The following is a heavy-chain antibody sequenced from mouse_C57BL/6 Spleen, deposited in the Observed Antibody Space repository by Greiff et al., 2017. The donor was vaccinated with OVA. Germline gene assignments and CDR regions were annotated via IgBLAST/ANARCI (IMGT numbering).Heavy chain of an antibody. CDR2: IDPSDSYT. V-gene: IGHV1-50*01. CDR1: GYTFTSYW. Sequence: QVQLQQPGAELVKPGASVKLSCKASGYTFTSYWMQWVKQRPGQGLEWIGEIDPSDSYTNYNQKFKGKATLTVDTSSSTAYMQLSSLTSEDSAVYYCARRGGTGTWYWYFDVWGTGTTVTVSS. CDR3: ARRGGTGTWYWYFDV. J-gene: IGHJ1*03. D-gene: IGHD4-1*01.